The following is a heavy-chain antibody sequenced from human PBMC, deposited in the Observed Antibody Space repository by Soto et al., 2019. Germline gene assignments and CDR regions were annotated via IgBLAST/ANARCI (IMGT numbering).Heavy chain of an antibody. J-gene: IGHJ6*02. CDR3: ARGRYSGYGARINYGMDV. CDR1: GGSFSGYY. V-gene: IGHV4-34*01. Sequence: SETLSLTCAVYGGSFSGYYWSWIRQPPGKGLEWIGEINHSGSTNYNPSLKSRVTISVDTSKNQFSLKLSSVTAADTAVYYCARGRYSGYGARINYGMDVWGQGTTVNGAS. CDR2: INHSGST. D-gene: IGHD5-12*01.